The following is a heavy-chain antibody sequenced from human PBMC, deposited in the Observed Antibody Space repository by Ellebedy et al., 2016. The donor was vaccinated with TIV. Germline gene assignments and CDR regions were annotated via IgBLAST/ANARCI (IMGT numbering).Heavy chain of an antibody. CDR3: ARGEKGVDY. CDR1: GGSISSSSYY. V-gene: IGHV4-39*07. J-gene: IGHJ4*02. CDR2: ISYSGST. Sequence: SETLSLXXTVSGGSISSSSYYWGWIRQPPGKGLEWIGSISYSGSTYYNPSLKSRVTISVDTSKNQFSLKLSSVTAADTAVYYCARGEKGVDYWGQGTLVTVSS. D-gene: IGHD1-26*01.